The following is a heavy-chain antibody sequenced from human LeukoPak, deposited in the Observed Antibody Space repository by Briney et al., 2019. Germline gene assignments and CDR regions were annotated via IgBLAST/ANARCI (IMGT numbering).Heavy chain of an antibody. CDR3: ATGGNFYYSH. Sequence: GGSLRLSCAASGFTFSGYSMNWVRQAPGKGLEWVAVAYGDGSSQYYADSVKGRFSISKDISKNTLSLQMNSLRAEDTAVYSCATGGNFYYSHWGQGTLVTVSS. CDR2: AYGDGSSQ. D-gene: IGHD4-11*01. V-gene: IGHV3-33*08. CDR1: GFTFSGYS. J-gene: IGHJ1*01.